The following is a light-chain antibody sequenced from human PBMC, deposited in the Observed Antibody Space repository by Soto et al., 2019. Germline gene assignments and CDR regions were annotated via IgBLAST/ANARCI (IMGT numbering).Light chain of an antibody. CDR2: GAS. V-gene: IGKV3-15*01. CDR3: QQYNNWPPIT. CDR1: QSVSGN. J-gene: IGKJ5*01. Sequence: EIVLTQSPATLSVSPGERATLSCRASQSVSGNLAWYQQKPGQAPRLLLYGASTRANGNPARLSVSGSGTEFTPAISSLQADDFAVYYCQQYNNWPPITCGQGKRREIK.